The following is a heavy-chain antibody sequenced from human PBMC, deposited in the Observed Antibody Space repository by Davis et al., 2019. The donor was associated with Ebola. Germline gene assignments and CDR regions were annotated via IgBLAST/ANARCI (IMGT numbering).Heavy chain of an antibody. CDR2: ISGSVGNT. V-gene: IGHV3-23*01. CDR3: AKGGSSSGRGGYFDY. J-gene: IGHJ4*02. CDR1: GFTFSSYA. Sequence: GESLKISCAASGFTFSSYAMSWVRQAPGKGLEWVSAISGSVGNTYYADSVKGRFTISRDNSKNRLYLQINSLRAEDTAVYYCAKGGSSSGRGGYFDYWGQGTLVTVSS. D-gene: IGHD6-6*01.